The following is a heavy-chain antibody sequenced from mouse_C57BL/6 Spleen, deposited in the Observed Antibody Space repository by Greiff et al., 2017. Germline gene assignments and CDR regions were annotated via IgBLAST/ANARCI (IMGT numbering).Heavy chain of an antibody. CDR2: ISSGGDYI. D-gene: IGHD2-14*01. Sequence: EVKLVESGEGLVKPGGSLKLSCAASGFTFSSYAMSWFRQTPETRLEWVAYISSGGDYIYYADTVKGRFTISRDNARNTLYLQMSSLKSEDTAMYYCTRDRGGYFDYWGQGTTLTVSS. J-gene: IGHJ2*01. CDR1: GFTFSSYA. V-gene: IGHV5-9-1*02. CDR3: TRDRGGYFDY.